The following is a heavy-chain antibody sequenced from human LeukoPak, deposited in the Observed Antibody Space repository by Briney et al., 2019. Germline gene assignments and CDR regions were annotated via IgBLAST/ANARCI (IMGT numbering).Heavy chain of an antibody. CDR2: ISAYNGNT. CDR1: GYTFTSYG. D-gene: IGHD3-22*01. Sequence: GASVKVSCEASGYTFTSYGISWVRQAPGQGLEWMGWISAYNGNTNYAQKLQGRVTMTTDTSTSTAYMELRSLRSDDTAVYYCARDLSPYYDSSGYYPDYWGQGTLVTVSS. CDR3: ARDLSPYYDSSGYYPDY. J-gene: IGHJ4*02. V-gene: IGHV1-18*01.